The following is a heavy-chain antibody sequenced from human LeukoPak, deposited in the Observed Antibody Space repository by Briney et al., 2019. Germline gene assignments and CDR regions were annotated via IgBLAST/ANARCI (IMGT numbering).Heavy chain of an antibody. D-gene: IGHD3-9*01. CDR2: ISWNSGSI. CDR1: GFTFDDYA. V-gene: IGHV3-9*01. J-gene: IGHJ4*02. CDR3: AKDRDYDILTGPIDY. Sequence: GGSLRLSCAASGFTFDDYAMHWVRQAPGKGLEWVSGISWNSGSIGYADSVKGRFTISRDNAKNSLYLQMNSLRAEDTALYYCAKDRDYDILTGPIDYWGQGTLVTVSS.